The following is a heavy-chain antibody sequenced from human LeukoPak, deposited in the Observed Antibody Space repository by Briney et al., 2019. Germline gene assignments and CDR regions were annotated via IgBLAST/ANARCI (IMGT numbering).Heavy chain of an antibody. D-gene: IGHD3-22*01. V-gene: IGHV3-23*01. J-gene: IGHJ5*02. CDR2: ISGSGSST. CDR1: GFTFSNYA. Sequence: GGSLRLSCAASGFTFSNYAMTWVRQAPGKGLEWVSGISGSGSSTYYADSVKGRFTLSRDYPKNTLYLQMNSLRAEDTAVYYCAKSPMTRSRSWGQGTLVTVSS. CDR3: AKSPMTRSRS.